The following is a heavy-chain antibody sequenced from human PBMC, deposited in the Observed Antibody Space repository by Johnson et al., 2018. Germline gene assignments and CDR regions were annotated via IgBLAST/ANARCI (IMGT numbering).Heavy chain of an antibody. CDR1: GFTFDDYA. CDR2: ISRDGGST. D-gene: IGHD3-22*01. CDR3: AKGDYYDSSGTSDDAFDI. V-gene: IGHV3-43D*03. Sequence: EVQLVETGGVVVQPGGSLRLSCAASGFTFDDYAMHWVRQAPVKGLEWVSLISRDGGSTYYADSVKGRFTISRDNSKNSLYLQMNSLRVEDTALYYCAKGDYYDSSGTSDDAFDIWGQGTMVTVSS. J-gene: IGHJ3*02.